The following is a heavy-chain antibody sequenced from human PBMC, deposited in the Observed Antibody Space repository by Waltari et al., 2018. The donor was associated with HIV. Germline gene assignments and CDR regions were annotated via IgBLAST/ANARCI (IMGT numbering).Heavy chain of an antibody. D-gene: IGHD2-15*01. V-gene: IGHV2-26*01. J-gene: IGHJ4*02. CDR1: GFSLSNARMG. CDR3: ARKGEGYCSGGSCYYFDY. CDR2: IFSNDEK. Sequence: QVTLTESGPVLVKPTETLTLTCTVSGFSLSNARMGVSWIRQPPGKALKCLAHIFSNDEKSYSTSLKSRLTISKDTSKNQVVLTMTNMDPVDTATYYCARKGEGYCSGGSCYYFDYWGQGTLVTVSS.